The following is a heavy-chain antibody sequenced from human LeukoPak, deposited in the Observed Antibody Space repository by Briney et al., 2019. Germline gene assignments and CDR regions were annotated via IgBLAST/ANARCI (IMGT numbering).Heavy chain of an antibody. CDR1: GFTFGNAW. V-gene: IGHV3-15*01. CDR2: IKSKTDGGTT. D-gene: IGHD5-24*01. Sequence: PGGSLRLSCAASGFTFGNAWMSWVRQAPGKGLEWVGRIKSKTDGGTTDYAAPVKGRFTISRDDSKNTLYLQMNSLKTEDTAVYYCTTDEPLRRDGYEGRTDAFDIWGQGTMVTVSS. J-gene: IGHJ3*02. CDR3: TTDEPLRRDGYEGRTDAFDI.